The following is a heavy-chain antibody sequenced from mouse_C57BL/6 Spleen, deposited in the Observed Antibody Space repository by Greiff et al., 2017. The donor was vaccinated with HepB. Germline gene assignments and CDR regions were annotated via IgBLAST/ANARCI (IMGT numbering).Heavy chain of an antibody. D-gene: IGHD2-4*01. CDR3: ARSSDYDGDYFDY. CDR1: GYTFTDYY. V-gene: IGHV1-26*01. J-gene: IGHJ2*01. Sequence: VQLQQSGPELVKPGASVKISCKASGYTFTDYYMNWVKQSHGKSLEWIGDINPNNVGTSYNQKFKGKATLTVDKSSSTAYMELRSLTSEDSAVYYCARSSDYDGDYFDYGGQGTTLTFSS. CDR2: INPNNVGT.